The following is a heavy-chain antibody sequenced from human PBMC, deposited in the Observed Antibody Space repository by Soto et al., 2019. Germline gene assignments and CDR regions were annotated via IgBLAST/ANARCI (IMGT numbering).Heavy chain of an antibody. CDR2: ISAHNGNT. V-gene: IGHV1-18*01. D-gene: IGHD6-13*01. J-gene: IGHJ6*02. Sequence: XSVKVSCKASVYTFTSYGISWVRQAPGQGLEWMGWISAHNGNTNYAQKLQGRVTMTTDTSTSTAYMELRSLRSDDTAVYYCARDRVEAATYYYGMDVWGQGTTVTASS. CDR3: ARDRVEAATYYYGMDV. CDR1: VYTFTSYG.